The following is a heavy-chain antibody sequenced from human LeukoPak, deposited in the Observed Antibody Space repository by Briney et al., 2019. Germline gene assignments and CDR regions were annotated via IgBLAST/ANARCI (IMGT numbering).Heavy chain of an antibody. V-gene: IGHV4-59*08. CDR1: AASISNNH. J-gene: IGHJ4*02. CDR2: IYSTGST. D-gene: IGHD3-22*01. CDR3: ARRFYYDGHHDS. Sequence: SETLSLTCTVSAASISNNHWSWIRQPPGEGLEWIVYIYSTGSTSYNHSLKSRVTISVDTSKNQISLNLTSVTAADTAVYYCARRFYYDGHHDSWGQGTLVTVSS.